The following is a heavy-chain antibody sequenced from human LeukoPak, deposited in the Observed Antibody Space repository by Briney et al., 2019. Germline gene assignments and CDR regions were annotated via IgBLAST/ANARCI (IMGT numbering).Heavy chain of an antibody. V-gene: IGHV3-23*01. D-gene: IGHD2-8*02. J-gene: IGHJ4*02. CDR1: GFTFSSYA. CDR2: ISGSGGSI. CDR3: AKDFTGNGEGGFDY. Sequence: GGSLRLSCAASGFTFSSYAMSWVCQAPGKGLEWVSAISGSGGSIYYADSVKGRFTISRDNSKNTLYLQMNSLRAEDTAVYYCAKDFTGNGEGGFDYWGQGTLVTVSS.